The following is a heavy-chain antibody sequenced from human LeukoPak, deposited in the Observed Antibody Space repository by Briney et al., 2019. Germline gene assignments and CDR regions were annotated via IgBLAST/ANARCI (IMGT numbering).Heavy chain of an antibody. D-gene: IGHD3-3*01. J-gene: IGHJ4*02. CDR2: IIPIFGTA. Sequence: SVKASCKASGGTFSSYAISWVRQAPGQGLEWMGGIIPIFGTANYAQKFQGRVTITADESTSTAYMELSSLGSEDTAVYYCARFAVFGGPDTSEGLDYWGKGTLVTVSS. CDR3: ARFAVFGGPDTSEGLDY. CDR1: GGTFSSYA. V-gene: IGHV1-69*13.